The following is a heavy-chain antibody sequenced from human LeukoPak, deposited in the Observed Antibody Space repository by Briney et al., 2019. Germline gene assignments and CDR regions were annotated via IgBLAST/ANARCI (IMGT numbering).Heavy chain of an antibody. D-gene: IGHD2-15*01. CDR3: AKNGRAPIYYYYGMDV. V-gene: IGHV3-30*18. CDR1: GFTFSSYG. Sequence: GGSLRLPCAASGFTFSSYGMHWVRQAPGKGLEWVAVISYDGSNKYYADSVKGRFTISRDNSKNTLYLQMNSLRAEDTAVYYCAKNGRAPIYYYYGMDVWGQGTTVTVSS. J-gene: IGHJ6*02. CDR2: ISYDGSNK.